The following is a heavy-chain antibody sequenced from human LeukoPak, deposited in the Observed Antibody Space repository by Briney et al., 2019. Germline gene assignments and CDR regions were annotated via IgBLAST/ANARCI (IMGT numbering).Heavy chain of an antibody. D-gene: IGHD6-25*01. Sequence: SETLSLTCTVPGGPISSYYWSWIRQPPGKGLEWIGYIYYNGNTNYNPSLKSRVTISIDTSKDQFSLKLTSVTAADTAVYYCARHYTSAMAYFDYWGQGTLVTVSS. CDR1: GGPISSYY. CDR3: ARHYTSAMAYFDY. J-gene: IGHJ4*02. CDR2: IYYNGNT. V-gene: IGHV4-59*08.